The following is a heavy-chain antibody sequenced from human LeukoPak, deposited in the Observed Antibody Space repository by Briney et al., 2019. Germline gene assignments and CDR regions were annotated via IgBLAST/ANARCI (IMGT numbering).Heavy chain of an antibody. V-gene: IGHV3-23*01. CDR1: GFTFSSYA. D-gene: IGHD3-3*01. J-gene: IGHJ4*02. Sequence: GGSLRLSCAASGFTFSSYAMSWVRQAPGKGLEWVSAISGSVGRTYYADSVKGRFTISRDNSKNTLYLQMNSLRAEDTAVYYCAKLYEFWSGFLFDYWGQGTLVTVSS. CDR2: ISGSVGRT. CDR3: AKLYEFWSGFLFDY.